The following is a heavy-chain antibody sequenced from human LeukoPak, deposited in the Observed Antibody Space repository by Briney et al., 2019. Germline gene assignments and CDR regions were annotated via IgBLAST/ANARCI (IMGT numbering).Heavy chain of an antibody. CDR3: AVDYYDSSGYYDNFDY. CDR1: GGSFSGYY. D-gene: IGHD3-22*01. Sequence: SDTLSLTCAVYGGSFSGYYWSWIRQPPGKGLEWIGEINHSGSTNYNPSLKSRVTISVDTSKNQFSLKLSSVTAADTAVYYCAVDYYDSSGYYDNFDYWGQGTLVTVSS. V-gene: IGHV4-34*01. CDR2: INHSGST. J-gene: IGHJ4*02.